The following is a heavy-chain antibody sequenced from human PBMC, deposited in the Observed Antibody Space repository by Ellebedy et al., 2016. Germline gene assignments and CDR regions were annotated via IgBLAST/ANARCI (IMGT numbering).Heavy chain of an antibody. D-gene: IGHD1-1*01. CDR2: ISAYNGNT. CDR3: AAEGYRGSVYFDL. CDR1: GYTFTSYG. Sequence: ASVKVSXXASGYTFTSYGISWVRQAPGQGLEWMGWISAYNGNTNYAQKLQGRVTMTTDTSTSTAYMELRSLRSDDTAVYYCAAEGYRGSVYFDLWGRGTLVTVSS. V-gene: IGHV1-18*01. J-gene: IGHJ2*01.